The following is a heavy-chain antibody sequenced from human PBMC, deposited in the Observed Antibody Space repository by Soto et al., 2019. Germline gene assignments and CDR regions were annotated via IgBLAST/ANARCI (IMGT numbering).Heavy chain of an antibody. Sequence: QGQLVQSGAEVKKPGASVKVSCKASDYSFTGYGINWVRQAPGQGLEWMGWISTHNGNTHYAQKFQGRVTMTADTSTSTAYMELRNLRSDDPAVYFCARPSSSVWYLDALVFWGQGTMVTVSS. V-gene: IGHV1-18*04. CDR3: ARPSSSVWYLDALVF. D-gene: IGHD6-19*01. CDR2: ISTHNGNT. J-gene: IGHJ3*01. CDR1: DYSFTGYG.